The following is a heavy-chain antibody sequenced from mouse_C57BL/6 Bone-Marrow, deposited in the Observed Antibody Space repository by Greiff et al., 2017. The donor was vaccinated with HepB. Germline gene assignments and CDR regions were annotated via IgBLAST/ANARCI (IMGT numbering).Heavy chain of an antibody. J-gene: IGHJ2*01. V-gene: IGHV1-63*01. Sequence: VQLVESGAELVRPGTSVKMSCKASGYTFTNYWIGWAKQRPGHGLEWIGDIYPGGGYTNYNEKFKGKATLTADKSSSTAYMQFSSLTSEDSAIYYCARRSLYYDHFDYWGQGTTLTVSS. CDR2: IYPGGGYT. CDR3: ARRSLYYDHFDY. D-gene: IGHD2-4*01. CDR1: GYTFTNYW.